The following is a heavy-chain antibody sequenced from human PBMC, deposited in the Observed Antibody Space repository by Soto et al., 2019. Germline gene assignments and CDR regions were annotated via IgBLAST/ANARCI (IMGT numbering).Heavy chain of an antibody. D-gene: IGHD6-19*01. CDR1: GFAVSSKY. V-gene: IGHV3-53*01. CDR2: IYGGGTT. J-gene: IGHJ4*02. Sequence: EVQLVESGGGLIQPGGSLSLSCAASGFAVSSKYMTWVRQAPGKGLEWVSVIYGGGTTYYADSVKGRFTISRDPSKNTLYLQMNSLRAEDTAVYYCVQTTGWPGFDFWGQGTLVTVSS. CDR3: VQTTGWPGFDF.